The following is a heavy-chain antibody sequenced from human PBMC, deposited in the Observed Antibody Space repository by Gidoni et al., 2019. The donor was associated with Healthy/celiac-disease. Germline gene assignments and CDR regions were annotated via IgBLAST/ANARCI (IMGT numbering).Heavy chain of an antibody. Sequence: EVQLFESGGSLVQPGGSLRLSCAASGFTFRSYAMRWVRPAPGEGLEWVSAISGSGGSTYYADSVKGRFTISRDNSKNTLYLQMNSLRAEDTAVYYCATHGPARDYGDYAPLPYYYYGMDVWGQGTTVTVSS. V-gene: IGHV3-23*01. J-gene: IGHJ6*02. CDR2: ISGSGGST. CDR1: GFTFRSYA. CDR3: ATHGPARDYGDYAPLPYYYYGMDV. D-gene: IGHD4-17*01.